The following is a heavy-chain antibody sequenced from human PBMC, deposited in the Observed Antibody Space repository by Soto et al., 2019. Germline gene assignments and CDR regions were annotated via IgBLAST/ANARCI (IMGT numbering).Heavy chain of an antibody. CDR3: AKLWFGELYGVY. CDR2: ISYSGSHI. D-gene: IGHD3-10*01. V-gene: IGHV3-30*18. J-gene: IGHJ4*02. CDR1: GLTFSNYG. Sequence: GGSLRLSCAASGLTFSNYGFHWVRQAPGWGLEWVAVISYSGSHIFYTDSVKGRFSISRDNSKTTVSLQMNNLRPQDTAVYYCAKLWFGELYGVYWGQGTLVTVSS.